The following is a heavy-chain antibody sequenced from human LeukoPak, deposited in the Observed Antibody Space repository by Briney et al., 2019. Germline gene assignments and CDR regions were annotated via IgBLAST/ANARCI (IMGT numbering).Heavy chain of an antibody. D-gene: IGHD2/OR15-2a*01. CDR1: GFTFNTYT. CDR3: ARSESFRLLYYYHYYYMDV. Sequence: PGGSLRLSCAASGFTFNTYTMNWVRQAPGKGLEWVSSISSSSSYIYYADSVKGRFTISRDSAKNSLYLQMNSLRAEDTAVYYCARSESFRLLYYYHYYYMDVWGKGTTVTISS. V-gene: IGHV3-21*01. J-gene: IGHJ6*03. CDR2: ISSSSSYI.